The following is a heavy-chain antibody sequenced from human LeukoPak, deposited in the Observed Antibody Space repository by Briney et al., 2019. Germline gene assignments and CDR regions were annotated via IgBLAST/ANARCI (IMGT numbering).Heavy chain of an antibody. CDR3: ARDGGGTSCYLCFDY. J-gene: IGHJ4*02. CDR1: GGSISSGGYS. CDR2: IYHSGST. D-gene: IGHD2-2*01. V-gene: IGHV4-30-2*01. Sequence: PSQTLSLTCAVPGGSISSGGYSWSWIRQPPGKGLQWIGYIYHSGSTYYNPSLKSRVTISVDRSKNQFSLKLSSVTAADTAVYYCARDGGGTSCYLCFDYWGQGTLVTVSS.